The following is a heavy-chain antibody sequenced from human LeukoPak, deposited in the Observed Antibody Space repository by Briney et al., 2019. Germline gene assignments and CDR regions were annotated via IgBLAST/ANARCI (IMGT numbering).Heavy chain of an antibody. J-gene: IGHJ5*02. V-gene: IGHV4-31*02. Sequence: LRLSCAASGFTFSSYAMSWTRQHPGEGLEWIGNIYYSGTTYYNPSLKSRLTISVDTSKNQFSLKLSSVTAADTAVYYCARALGSSGYGWFDPWGQGTLVTVSS. CDR3: ARALGSSGYGWFDP. CDR2: IYYSGTT. CDR1: GFTFSSYA. D-gene: IGHD3-22*01.